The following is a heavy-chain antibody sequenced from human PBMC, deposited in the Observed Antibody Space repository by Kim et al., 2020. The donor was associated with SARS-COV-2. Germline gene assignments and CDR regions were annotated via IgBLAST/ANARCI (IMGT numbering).Heavy chain of an antibody. J-gene: IGHJ4*02. Sequence: ASVKVSCRASGYTFTSYYIHWVRQAPGQGPEWMGIINPRAGNTNYAQRFQGRVTMTRDTSTSTVYMELSSLRSEDTAVYYCAREFPNTYYFDYLGQGTLV. V-gene: IGHV1-46*01. CDR1: GYTFTSYY. CDR2: INPRAGNT. D-gene: IGHD7-27*01. CDR3: AREFPNTYYFDY.